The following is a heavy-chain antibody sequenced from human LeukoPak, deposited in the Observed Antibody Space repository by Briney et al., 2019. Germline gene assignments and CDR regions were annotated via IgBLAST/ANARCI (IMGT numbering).Heavy chain of an antibody. CDR2: INHSGST. Sequence: SETLSLTCAVYGGSFSGYYWSWIRQPPGKGLEWIGEINHSGSTNYNPSLKSRVTISVDTSKNQFSLKLSTVTAADTAVYYCARRGFDPWGQGTLVTVSS. CDR3: ARRGFDP. V-gene: IGHV4-34*01. CDR1: GGSFSGYY. J-gene: IGHJ5*02.